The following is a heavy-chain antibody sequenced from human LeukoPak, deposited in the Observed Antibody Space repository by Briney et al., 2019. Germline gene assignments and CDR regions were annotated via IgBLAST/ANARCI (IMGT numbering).Heavy chain of an antibody. J-gene: IGHJ3*02. Sequence: ASVKVSCKASSYTFTRYGISWVRQAPGQGLEWMGWISGSNGNTNYAQKFQGRVSMTADTSTSTAYMELSSLRSEDTAVYYCARAGGRQFGAFDIWGQGTMVTVSS. V-gene: IGHV1-18*01. CDR1: SYTFTRYG. CDR2: ISGSNGNT. D-gene: IGHD3-16*01. CDR3: ARAGGRQFGAFDI.